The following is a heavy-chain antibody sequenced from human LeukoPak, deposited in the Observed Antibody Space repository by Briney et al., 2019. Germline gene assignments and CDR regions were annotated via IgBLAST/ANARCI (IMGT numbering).Heavy chain of an antibody. V-gene: IGHV3-30*04. CDR3: ASTGDFWSGYSAPFGY. D-gene: IGHD3-3*01. Sequence: GGSLRLSCAASGFTFSSYEMHRVRQAPGKGLEWVAVISYDGGNKYYADSVRGRFTISRDNSKNTLYLQMNSLRAEDTAVYYCASTGDFWSGYSAPFGYWGQGTLVTVSS. CDR1: GFTFSSYE. J-gene: IGHJ4*02. CDR2: ISYDGGNK.